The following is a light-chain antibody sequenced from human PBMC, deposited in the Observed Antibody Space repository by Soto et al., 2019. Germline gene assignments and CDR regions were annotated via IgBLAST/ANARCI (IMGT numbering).Light chain of an antibody. V-gene: IGKV3-15*01. CDR1: QIFSSH. CDR2: DAS. Sequence: EIGITQSPSTVSVSQGEGATVSCRASQIFSSHLAWYQHKPGQAPRLLFYDASTRATGIPARFSGSGSGTDFTLTISRLEPEDFAVYYCQQYNSWPPITFGQGTRLEIK. J-gene: IGKJ5*01. CDR3: QQYNSWPPIT.